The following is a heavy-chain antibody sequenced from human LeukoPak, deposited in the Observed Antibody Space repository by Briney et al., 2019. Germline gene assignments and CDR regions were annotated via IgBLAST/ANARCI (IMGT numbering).Heavy chain of an antibody. J-gene: IGHJ4*02. D-gene: IGHD1-26*01. CDR1: GFTFSGFW. Sequence: GGSLRLSCAASGFTFSGFWMHWVRQAPGKGLVWVSCISFDGSDATYADSVKGRFTISRDNAKNTLHLQMDSLTVEDTAVYYCAKDRPLYSGTQHFDYWGQGTLVTVSS. CDR2: ISFDGSDA. V-gene: IGHV3-74*01. CDR3: AKDRPLYSGTQHFDY.